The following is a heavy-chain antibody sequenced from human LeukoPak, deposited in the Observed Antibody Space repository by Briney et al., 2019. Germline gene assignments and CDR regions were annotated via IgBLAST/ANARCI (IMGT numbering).Heavy chain of an antibody. D-gene: IGHD3-16*01. V-gene: IGHV1-2*02. CDR2: INPDTDFT. CDR1: GYRFTDDY. CDR3: APTSEAYTSNWSV. Sequence: ASVKVSCKTSGYRFTDDYIHWVRQAPGQGLEWMGWINPDTDFTNYAPKFRGRVIMTRDTSISTAYMEVRRLTFDDTAIYYCAPTSEAYTSNWSVWGQGTLVTVSP. J-gene: IGHJ4*02.